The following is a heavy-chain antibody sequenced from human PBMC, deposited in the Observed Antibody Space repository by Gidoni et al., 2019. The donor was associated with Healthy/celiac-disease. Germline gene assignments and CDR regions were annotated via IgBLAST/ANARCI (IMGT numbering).Heavy chain of an antibody. J-gene: IGHJ4*02. D-gene: IGHD1-26*01. V-gene: IGHV4-34*01. CDR3: ARRLLGKSRIVGATPFDY. Sequence: QVQLQQWGAGLLKPSETLSLTCAVYGGSFSGYYWSWIRQPPGKGLEWIGEITHSGSTNYNPSLKSRVTISVDTSKNQFSLKLSSVTAADTAVYYCARRLLGKSRIVGATPFDYWGQGTLVTVSS. CDR2: ITHSGST. CDR1: GGSFSGYY.